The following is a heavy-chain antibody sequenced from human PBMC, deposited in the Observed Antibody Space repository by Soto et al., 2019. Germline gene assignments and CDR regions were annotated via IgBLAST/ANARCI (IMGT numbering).Heavy chain of an antibody. CDR2: INPSGGST. CDR1: GYTLTSYY. V-gene: IGHV1-46*01. J-gene: IGHJ6*02. Sequence: QVQLVQSGAEVKKPGASVKVSCKASGYTLTSYYMHWVRQAPGQVLEWMGIINPSGGSTSYAQKFQVRGTMTRDTSTSTVYMELSSLRSEDTAVYYCARDPGLELLLYYCGMDVWGQGTTVTVSS. CDR3: ARDPGLELLLYYCGMDV. D-gene: IGHD1-7*01.